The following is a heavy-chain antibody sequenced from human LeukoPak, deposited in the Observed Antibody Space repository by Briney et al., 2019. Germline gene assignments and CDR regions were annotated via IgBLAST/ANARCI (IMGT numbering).Heavy chain of an antibody. CDR3: ARLIRGYSYAILPASFDY. J-gene: IGHJ4*02. D-gene: IGHD5-18*01. V-gene: IGHV1-2*02. CDR1: GYTFTGYY. Sequence: ASVKVSCKASGYTFTGYYMHWVRQAPAQGLEWMGWINPNSGGTNYAQKFQGRVTITRDTSNSTAYMELSRLRSDDTAVYYCARLIRGYSYAILPASFDYWGQGTLVTVSS. CDR2: INPNSGGT.